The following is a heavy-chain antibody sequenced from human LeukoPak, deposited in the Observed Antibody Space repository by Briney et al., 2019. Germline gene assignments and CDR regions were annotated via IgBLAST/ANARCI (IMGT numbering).Heavy chain of an antibody. CDR1: GFTFSSCS. Sequence: GGSLRLSCAASGFTFSSCSMNWVRQAPGKGLEWVSSISSSSSYIYYADSVKSRFTISRDNAKHSLYLQMNSLRAEDTAVYYCAREGGYSYGWYFDYWGQGTLVTVSS. CDR3: AREGGYSYGWYFDY. D-gene: IGHD5-18*01. J-gene: IGHJ4*02. CDR2: ISSSSSYI. V-gene: IGHV3-21*01.